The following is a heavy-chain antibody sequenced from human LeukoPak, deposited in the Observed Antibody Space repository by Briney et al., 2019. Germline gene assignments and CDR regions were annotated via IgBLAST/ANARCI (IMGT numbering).Heavy chain of an antibody. CDR3: ARAEYYYYYYGMDV. CDR1: GYTFTSYG. V-gene: IGHV1-18*01. CDR2: ISAYNGNT. J-gene: IGHJ6*02. Sequence: ASVKVSCKASGYTFTSYGISWVRQAPGQGLEWMGWISAYNGNTNYAQKLQGRVTMTTDTSTSTAYMELRSLRSDDTAVYYCARAEYYYYYYGMDVWGQGTTVTVSS.